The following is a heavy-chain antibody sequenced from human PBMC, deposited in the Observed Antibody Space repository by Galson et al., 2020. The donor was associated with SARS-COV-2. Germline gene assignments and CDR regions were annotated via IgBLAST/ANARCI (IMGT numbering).Heavy chain of an antibody. V-gene: IGHV3-49*04. CDR2: IRSKGHGGTI. Sequence: GGSLRLSCTGSGFTFGDYTMTWVRQAPGKGLEWVSFIRSKGHGGTIEYAASVKGRFTVSRDDSKNSAYLQMNSLKIEDTAIYYCTSENNYWGQGALVTVSS. CDR3: TSENNY. CDR1: GFTFGDYT. J-gene: IGHJ4*02.